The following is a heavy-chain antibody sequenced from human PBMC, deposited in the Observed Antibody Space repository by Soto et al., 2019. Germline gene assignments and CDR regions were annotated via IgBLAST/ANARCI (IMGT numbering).Heavy chain of an antibody. CDR3: ARDYPYYHGSGRMHYYYGMDV. CDR1: GYTFTSYA. V-gene: IGHV1-3*01. CDR2: FNAGNGNT. D-gene: IGHD3-10*01. J-gene: IGHJ6*02. Sequence: QVQLVQSGAEVKKPGASVKVSCKASGYTFTSYAMHWVRQAPGQRLEWMGWFNAGNGNTKYSQKFQGRVTITRDTPASTAYMELSSLRSEDTAVYYCARDYPYYHGSGRMHYYYGMDVWGQGTTVTVSS.